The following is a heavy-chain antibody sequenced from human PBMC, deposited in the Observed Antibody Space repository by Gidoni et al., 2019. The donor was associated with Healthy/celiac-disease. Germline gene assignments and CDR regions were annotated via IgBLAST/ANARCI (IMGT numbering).Heavy chain of an antibody. CDR1: GGSISSSSYY. CDR3: ARLVSSSWYESYMDV. CDR2: IYYSGST. D-gene: IGHD6-13*01. Sequence: QLQLQESGPGLVKPSETLSLTCPVSGGSISSSSYYWGWLRQPPGKGLEWIGSIYYSGSTYYNPSLKSRVTISVDTSKNQFSLKLSSVTAADTAVYYCARLVSSSWYESYMDVWGKGTTVTVSS. V-gene: IGHV4-39*01. J-gene: IGHJ6*03.